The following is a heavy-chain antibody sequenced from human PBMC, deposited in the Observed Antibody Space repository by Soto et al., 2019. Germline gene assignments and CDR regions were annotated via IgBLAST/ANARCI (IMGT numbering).Heavy chain of an antibody. Sequence: QVQLQESGPGLVKPSQTLSLTCTVSGGSINSADYYWSWIRQPPGEGLEWIGHIYDSGKTYTNPSLRSQVTISGEKSKTQFSLRLTSVTVADTAVYYCARGPTSDKVDYWGQGTLVTVSS. J-gene: IGHJ4*02. CDR1: GGSINSADYY. V-gene: IGHV4-30-4*01. CDR3: ARGPTSDKVDY. CDR2: IYDSGKT. D-gene: IGHD3-10*01.